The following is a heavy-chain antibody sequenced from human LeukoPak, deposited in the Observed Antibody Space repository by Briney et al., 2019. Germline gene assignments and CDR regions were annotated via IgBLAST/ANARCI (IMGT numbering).Heavy chain of an antibody. V-gene: IGHV4-39*07. CDR3: ARGSNCSSPRCLFDY. Sequence: SETLSLTCTVSGGSISSSSHYWGWIRQPPGKGLEWIGEINHSGSTNYNPSLKSRVTISVDTSKNQFSLKLSSVTAADTAVYYCARGSNCSSPRCLFDYWGQGTLVTVSS. CDR2: INHSGST. J-gene: IGHJ4*02. D-gene: IGHD2-2*01. CDR1: GGSISSSSHY.